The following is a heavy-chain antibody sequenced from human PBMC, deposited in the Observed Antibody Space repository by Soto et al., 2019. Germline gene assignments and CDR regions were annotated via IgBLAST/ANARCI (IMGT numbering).Heavy chain of an antibody. J-gene: IGHJ6*04. CDR1: GGSISSYY. CDR2: IYYSGST. V-gene: IGHV4-59*01. Sequence: SETLSLTCTASGGSISSYYWSWIRQPPGKGLEWLGYIYYSGSTNYNPSLKSRVTISVDTSKNQFSLRLSSVTAADTAVYYCARSGYYYYYVMDFWGKGTTFTVS. CDR3: ARSGYYYYYVMDF.